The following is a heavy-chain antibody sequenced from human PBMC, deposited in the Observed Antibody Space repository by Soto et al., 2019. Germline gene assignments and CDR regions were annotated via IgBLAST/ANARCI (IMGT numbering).Heavy chain of an antibody. Sequence: GFLSLSCAASGFSFSNYAMTGARQAPGKGLEWVSSLLRSGSTAYYADSVRGRLTISSDTSANSLYLQMDRLRAEDTAIYYCEKDAVSGDGIWLMDSWGQGTVVTVSS. V-gene: IGHV3-23*01. D-gene: IGHD4-17*01. CDR1: GFSFSNYA. CDR2: LLRSGSTA. J-gene: IGHJ5*02. CDR3: EKDAVSGDGIWLMDS.